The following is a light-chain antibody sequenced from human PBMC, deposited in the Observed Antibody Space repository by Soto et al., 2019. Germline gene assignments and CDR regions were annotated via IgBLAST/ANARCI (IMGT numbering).Light chain of an antibody. V-gene: IGKV1-5*03. CDR3: QQYDNYPLT. CDR2: KAS. CDR1: QTISSW. Sequence: IQMTQSPSTLSGSVGDRVTITCRASQTISSWLAWYQQKPGKAPKLLIYKASTLKSGVPSRFSGSGSGTEFTLTISNLQPDDFATYYCQQYDNYPLTFGGGTKVDI. J-gene: IGKJ4*01.